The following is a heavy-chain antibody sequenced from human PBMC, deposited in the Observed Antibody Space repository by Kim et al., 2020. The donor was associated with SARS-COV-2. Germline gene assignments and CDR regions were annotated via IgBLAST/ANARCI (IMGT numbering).Heavy chain of an antibody. Sequence: YATAYAASVKGRFTISRDDSKNTAYLQMNSLKTEDTAVYYCTTRGDFDYWGQGTLVTVSS. V-gene: IGHV3-73*01. CDR2: YAT. J-gene: IGHJ4*02. CDR3: TTRGDFDY. D-gene: IGHD3-16*01.